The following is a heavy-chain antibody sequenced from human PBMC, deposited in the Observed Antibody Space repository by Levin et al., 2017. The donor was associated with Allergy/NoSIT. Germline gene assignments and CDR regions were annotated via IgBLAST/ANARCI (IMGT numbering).Heavy chain of an antibody. D-gene: IGHD2-2*01. V-gene: IGHV3-15*01. CDR2: IKREIDGGTT. CDR3: TADLPVSTSHSCDY. CDR1: GFRISTAW. Sequence: PGGSLRLSCAASGFRISTAWMNWVRQAPGKGLEWVGRIKREIDGGTTDHAATVKDRFTISRDDSKNTLFLHMNSLKTEDTAVYYCTADLPVSTSHSCDYWGQGTLVIVSS. J-gene: IGHJ4*02.